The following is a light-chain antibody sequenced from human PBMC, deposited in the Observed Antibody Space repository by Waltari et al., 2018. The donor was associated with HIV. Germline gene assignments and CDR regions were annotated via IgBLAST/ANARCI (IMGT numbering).Light chain of an antibody. Sequence: QSVLTQPPSASGIPGQRVTISCSGSSSNIGSNSVNWYQQLPGTAPRLLIPTTNHRPSGFPDRFSGSKSGTSASRAISGLQPEYEADYYFAAWDDSLQCSYVLGTGTKVTVL. CDR1: SSNIGSNS. V-gene: IGLV1-44*01. J-gene: IGLJ1*01. CDR3: AAWDDSLQCSYV. CDR2: TTN.